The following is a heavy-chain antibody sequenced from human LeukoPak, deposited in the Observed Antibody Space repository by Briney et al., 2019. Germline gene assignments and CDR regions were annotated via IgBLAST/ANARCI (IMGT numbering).Heavy chain of an antibody. D-gene: IGHD3-10*01. CDR3: AKDVWYYGSGSPH. Sequence: GASLRLSCVASGFTFSNYAMSWVRQAPGKGLEWVSAITGSGTNTYYADSVKGRFTISRDNSKNTLYLQMNSLRAEDTAVYYCAKDVWYYGSGSPHWGQGTLVTVSS. V-gene: IGHV3-23*01. J-gene: IGHJ4*02. CDR2: ITGSGTNT. CDR1: GFTFSNYA.